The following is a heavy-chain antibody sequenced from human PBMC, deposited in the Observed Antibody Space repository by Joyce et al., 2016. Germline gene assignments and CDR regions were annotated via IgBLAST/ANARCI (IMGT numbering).Heavy chain of an antibody. CDR1: GFTFDDYA. Sequence: EVQLVESGGGLVQPGRSLRLSCAASGFTFDDYAMHWVQQATGKGLEWVSGMYGDTDTIGYAGSVKGRFTISRDNAKNSLYLQMNSLRAEDTALYYCAKGRRITMFGVLREYFHGMDVWGQGTPVTVSS. CDR2: MYGDTDTI. D-gene: IGHD3-3*01. J-gene: IGHJ6*02. CDR3: AKGRRITMFGVLREYFHGMDV. V-gene: IGHV3-9*01.